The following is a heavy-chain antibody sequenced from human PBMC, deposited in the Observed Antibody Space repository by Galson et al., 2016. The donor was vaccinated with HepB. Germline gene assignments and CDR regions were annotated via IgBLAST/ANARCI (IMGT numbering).Heavy chain of an antibody. CDR1: GFNFGNYA. J-gene: IGHJ4*02. V-gene: IGHV3-23*01. Sequence: SLRLSCAASGFNFGNYAMNWVRQAPGKGPEWVSSIKGGGASPKYADSVTGRFTISRDNTHITLHLQMNSLRAEDTAVYYCVKDFYGSGSYFSVGHDHWGQGTLVTVSS. D-gene: IGHD3-10*01. CDR2: IKGGGASP. CDR3: VKDFYGSGSYFSVGHDH.